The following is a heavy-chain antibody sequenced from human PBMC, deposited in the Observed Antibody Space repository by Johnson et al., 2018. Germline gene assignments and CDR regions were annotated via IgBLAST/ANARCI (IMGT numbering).Heavy chain of an antibody. CDR1: GFTFSSYD. CDR2: MSYDGDNK. CDR3: AKDYYQLAARSPSGYYYYYYMDV. J-gene: IGHJ6*03. D-gene: IGHD3-10*01. Sequence: QVQLVESGGGLVQPGGSLRLSCAASGFTFSSYDMHWVRQAPGKGLEWVAVMSYDGDNKYHADSVKGRFTISRDNSKNMLYMQMNSLRAEDTAGYYCAKDYYQLAARSPSGYYYYYYMDVWGKGTTVTVSS. V-gene: IGHV3-30*18.